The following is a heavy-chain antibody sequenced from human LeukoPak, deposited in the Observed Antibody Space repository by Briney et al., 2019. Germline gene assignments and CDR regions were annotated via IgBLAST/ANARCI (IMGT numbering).Heavy chain of an antibody. CDR3: VRTTTTVTSRWFDP. CDR2: ISTSGSTI. Sequence: PGGSLRLSCAASGFTFSDYYMSWVRQAPGKGLEWVSYISTSGSTIYYADSVKGRFTISRDNAKNSVYLQMNSLRADDTAVYFCVRTTTTVTSRWFDPWGQGTLVTVSS. V-gene: IGHV3-11*04. J-gene: IGHJ5*02. D-gene: IGHD4-17*01. CDR1: GFTFSDYY.